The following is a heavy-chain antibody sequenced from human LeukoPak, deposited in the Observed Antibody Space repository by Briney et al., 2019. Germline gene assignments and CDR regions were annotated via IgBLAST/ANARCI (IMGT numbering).Heavy chain of an antibody. D-gene: IGHD3-22*01. CDR3: AREDYYDSSGPFDY. V-gene: IGHV3-30-3*01. CDR1: GFTFSSYA. J-gene: IGHJ4*02. Sequence: GRSLRLSCAASGFTFSSYAMHWVRQAPGKGLEWVEVISYDGSNKYYADSVKGRFTISRDNSKNTLYLQMNSLRAEDTAVYYCAREDYYDSSGPFDYWGQGTLVTVSS. CDR2: ISYDGSNK.